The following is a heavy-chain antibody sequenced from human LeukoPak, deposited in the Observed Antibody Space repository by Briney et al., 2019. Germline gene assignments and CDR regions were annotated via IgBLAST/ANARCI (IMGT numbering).Heavy chain of an antibody. J-gene: IGHJ5*02. D-gene: IGHD3-10*01. CDR1: GFTFSSYG. CDR3: ARDHSLRFGELFLGWFDP. Sequence: PGGSLRLSCAASGFTFSSYGMSWVRQAPGKGLEWVSAISGSGGSTYYADSVKGRFTISRDNSKNTLYLQMNSLRAEDTAVYYCARDHSLRFGELFLGWFDPWGQGTLVTVSS. V-gene: IGHV3-23*01. CDR2: ISGSGGST.